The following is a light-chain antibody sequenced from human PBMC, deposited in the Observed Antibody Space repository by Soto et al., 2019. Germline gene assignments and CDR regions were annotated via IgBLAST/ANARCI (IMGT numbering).Light chain of an antibody. J-gene: IGKJ2*01. CDR2: SAS. Sequence: EIVLTQSPGTLSLSPGERATLSCRASQTVTSRHLAWYQQKPGQAPRLLLYSASSKTNGIPDRFSGSGSGTDFTLTMSRLEPEDFAVYYCRQYAGSPYTFGQGTKLDTK. CDR3: RQYAGSPYT. V-gene: IGKV3-20*01. CDR1: QTVTSRH.